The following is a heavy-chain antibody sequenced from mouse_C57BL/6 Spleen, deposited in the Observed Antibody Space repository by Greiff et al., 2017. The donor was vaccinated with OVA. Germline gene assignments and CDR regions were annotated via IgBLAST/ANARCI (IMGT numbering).Heavy chain of an antibody. D-gene: IGHD2-10*01. J-gene: IGHJ1*03. CDR1: GYTFTSYT. CDR2: INPSSGYT. CDR3: ASPYYDLWYFDV. Sequence: QVHVKQSGAELARPGASVKMSCKASGYTFTSYTMHWVKQRPGQGLEWIGYINPSSGYTKYNQKFKDKATLTADKSSSTAYMQLSSLTSEDSAVYYCASPYYDLWYFDVWGTGTTVTVSS. V-gene: IGHV1-4*01.